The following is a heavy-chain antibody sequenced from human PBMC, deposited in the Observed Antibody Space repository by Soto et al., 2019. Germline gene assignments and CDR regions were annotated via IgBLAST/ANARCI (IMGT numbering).Heavy chain of an antibody. CDR2: INTDGSST. CDR3: ARSMVVASNDGFDI. Sequence: EVQLVESGGDLVQPGGSLRLSCAASGFIFSRYWMHWVRQTPGKGLVWVSRINTDGSSTIYADSVEGRFTISRDNAKNTLYVQMNSLRVEDTAVYYCARSMVVASNDGFDIWGQGTVVTVSS. J-gene: IGHJ3*02. CDR1: GFIFSRYW. D-gene: IGHD2-15*01. V-gene: IGHV3-74*01.